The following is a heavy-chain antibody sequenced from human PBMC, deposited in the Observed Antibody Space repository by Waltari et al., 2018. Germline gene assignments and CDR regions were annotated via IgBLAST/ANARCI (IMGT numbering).Heavy chain of an antibody. CDR1: GGSISSSSYY. V-gene: IGHV4-39*01. Sequence: QLQLQESGPGLVKPSETLSLTCTVSGGSISSSSYYWGWIRQPPGKGLEWIGSIYYSGRTYYNPSLKSRVTRSVETSKNQFSLKLSSVTAAEPAVYYCARGEVAVAGGDFDYWGQGTLVTVSS. CDR3: ARGEVAVAGGDFDY. D-gene: IGHD6-19*01. CDR2: IYYSGRT. J-gene: IGHJ4*02.